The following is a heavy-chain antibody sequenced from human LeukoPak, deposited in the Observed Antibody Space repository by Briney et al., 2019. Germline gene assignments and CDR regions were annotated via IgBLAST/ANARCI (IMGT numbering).Heavy chain of an antibody. Sequence: GGSLRLSCVVFGFTFSSYSINWVRQAPGKGLEWVSAISGSGGSTYYADSVKGRFTISRDNSKNTLYLQMNSLRAEDTAVYYCAKATNRHEYSSSWYLLDYWGQGTLVTVSS. CDR2: ISGSGGST. CDR1: GFTFSSYS. V-gene: IGHV3-23*01. CDR3: AKATNRHEYSSSWYLLDY. J-gene: IGHJ4*02. D-gene: IGHD6-13*01.